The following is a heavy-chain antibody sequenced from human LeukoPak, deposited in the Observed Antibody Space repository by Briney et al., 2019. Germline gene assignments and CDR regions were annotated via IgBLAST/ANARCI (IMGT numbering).Heavy chain of an antibody. D-gene: IGHD6-6*01. V-gene: IGHV1-69*13. Sequence: ASVKVSCKASGGTFSSYAISWVRQAPGQGLEWMGGIIPIFGTANYAQKFQGRVTITADESTSTAYMELSSLRSEDTAVYYCARGSSSIGPFDYWGQGTLVTVSS. CDR1: GGTFSSYA. CDR3: ARGSSSIGPFDY. J-gene: IGHJ4*02. CDR2: IIPIFGTA.